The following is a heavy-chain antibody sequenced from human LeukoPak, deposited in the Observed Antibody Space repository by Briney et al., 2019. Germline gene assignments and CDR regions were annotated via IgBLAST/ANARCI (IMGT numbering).Heavy chain of an antibody. CDR2: ISWNSGSI. Sequence: GGSLRLSCAASRFTFDDYAMHWVRQAPGKGLEWVSGISWNSGSIGYADSVKGRFTISRDNAKNSLYLQMNSLRVEDTALYYCAKDLLRYYYYGMDVWGQGTTVTVSS. CDR1: RFTFDDYA. CDR3: AKDLLRYYYYGMDV. V-gene: IGHV3-9*01. D-gene: IGHD2-21*01. J-gene: IGHJ6*02.